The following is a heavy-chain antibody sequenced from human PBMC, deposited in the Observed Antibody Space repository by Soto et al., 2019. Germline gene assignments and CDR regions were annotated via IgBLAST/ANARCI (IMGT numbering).Heavy chain of an antibody. CDR1: GFSFSSDW. Sequence: GGSLRLSREASGFSFSSDWVHWVRQAPGKGLVWVSRINNDGSDTTYADSVKGRFTVSRDNTRNTLYLEMKSLRAEDTAVYYCSRDITVTTVYWGQGTLVTVSS. V-gene: IGHV3-74*01. D-gene: IGHD1-20*01. J-gene: IGHJ4*02. CDR2: INNDGSDT. CDR3: SRDITVTTVY.